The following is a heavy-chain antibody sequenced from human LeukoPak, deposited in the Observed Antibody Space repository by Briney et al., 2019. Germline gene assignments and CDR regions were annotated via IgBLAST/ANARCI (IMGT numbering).Heavy chain of an antibody. J-gene: IGHJ4*02. Sequence: SETLSLTCTVSGGSITSSSYYWGWIRQPPGKGLQWIGSFYYSGSTYYNPSLKSRVTIYVDTSKNQFSLKLSSVTAADTAVFYCARGRATYYDSSGYVPLRYWGQGTLVSVSS. CDR3: ARGRATYYDSSGYVPLRY. V-gene: IGHV4-39*01. CDR2: FYYSGST. CDR1: GGSITSSSYY. D-gene: IGHD3-22*01.